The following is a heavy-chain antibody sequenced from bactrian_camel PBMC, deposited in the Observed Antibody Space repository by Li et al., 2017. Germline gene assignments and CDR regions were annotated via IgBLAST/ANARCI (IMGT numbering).Heavy chain of an antibody. CDR2: INASGGRT. Sequence: HVQLVESGGGSVQAGGSLRLSCLYYHRGNCMGWFRQAPGKEREGVAAINASGGRTYYRDSVKGRFTISKDNARNTLSLQMTNLKPEDTGMYYCAAIAGYTIATMDSVPPEYEYMYWGQGTQVTVS. V-gene: IGHV3S54*01. CDR1: HRGNC. J-gene: IGHJ4*01. CDR3: AAIAGYTIATMDSVPPEYEYMY. D-gene: IGHD4*01.